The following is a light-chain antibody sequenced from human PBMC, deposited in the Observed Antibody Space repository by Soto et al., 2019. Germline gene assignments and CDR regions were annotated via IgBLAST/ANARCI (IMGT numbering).Light chain of an antibody. J-gene: IGKJ1*01. CDR2: STS. V-gene: IGKV3-20*01. CDR3: QQFGTSPA. Sequence: EIVLTQSPDTLSLSPGERASLSCRASQNVNSGFFAWYQQRPGQAPRLLIYSTSYRANGIPDRFSGSGSGTDFTLTISSLESEDFAVYYCQQFGTSPAFGQGTKVDIK. CDR1: QNVNSGF.